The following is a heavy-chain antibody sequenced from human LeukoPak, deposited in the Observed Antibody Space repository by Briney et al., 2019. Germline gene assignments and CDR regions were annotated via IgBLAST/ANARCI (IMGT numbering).Heavy chain of an antibody. CDR3: ARRRGDGDYRPES. D-gene: IGHD4-17*01. CDR1: GGSISSSKYS. Sequence: ASETLSLTCTVSGGSISSSKYSWGWIRQPPGRGLEWIGSIHYSGNTYYNPSLKSRVTISVDTSKNQFSLTLTSVTAADTSVYYCARRRGDGDYRPESWGQGTLVTVSS. J-gene: IGHJ5*02. CDR2: IHYSGNT. V-gene: IGHV4-39*01.